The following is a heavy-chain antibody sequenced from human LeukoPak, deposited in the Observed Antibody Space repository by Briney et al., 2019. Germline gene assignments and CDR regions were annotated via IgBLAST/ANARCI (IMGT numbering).Heavy chain of an antibody. V-gene: IGHV3-74*01. CDR3: AATGTTEFDP. D-gene: IGHD1-7*01. J-gene: IGHJ5*02. Sequence: GGSLRLSGAASGFTFSSYWMHWVRQAPGKGLVWVSRINSDGSSTSYADSVKGRFPISRDNAKNTLYLQMNRLRAEDTAVYYCAATGTTEFDPWGQGTLVTVSS. CDR2: INSDGSST. CDR1: GFTFSSYW.